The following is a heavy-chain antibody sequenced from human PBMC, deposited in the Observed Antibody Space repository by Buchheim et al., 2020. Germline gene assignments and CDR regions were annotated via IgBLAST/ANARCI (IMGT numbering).Heavy chain of an antibody. Sequence: EVLLLESGGGLVQPGESLRLACAASGFTFSNNGMTWVRQAPGKGLEWASGIGAGGGSTYYADSVKGRFTISRDNSRNTLYLQMNSLGAEDTAVYYCARGISGLDVWGKGTT. V-gene: IGHV3-23*01. J-gene: IGHJ6*04. D-gene: IGHD1-14*01. CDR3: ARGISGLDV. CDR1: GFTFSNNG. CDR2: IGAGGGST.